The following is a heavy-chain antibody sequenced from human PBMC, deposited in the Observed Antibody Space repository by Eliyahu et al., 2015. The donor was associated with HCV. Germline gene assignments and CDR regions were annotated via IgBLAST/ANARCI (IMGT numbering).Heavy chain of an antibody. J-gene: IGHJ6*03. D-gene: IGHD6-19*01. V-gene: IGHV2-5*02. CDR3: AHSFSQSPPWLRQPYYYYYMDV. CDR2: IYWDDDK. CDR1: GFSLSTSGVG. Sequence: QITLKESGPTLVKPTQTLTLTCTFSGFSLSTSGVGVGWIRQPPGKALEWLALIYWDDDKRYSPSLKSRLTITKDTSKNQVVLTMTNMDPVDTATYYCAHSFSQSPPWLRQPYYYYYMDVWGKGTTVTVSS.